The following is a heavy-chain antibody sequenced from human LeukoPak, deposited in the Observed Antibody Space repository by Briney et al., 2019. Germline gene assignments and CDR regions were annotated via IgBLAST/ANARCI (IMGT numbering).Heavy chain of an antibody. V-gene: IGHV1-18*01. CDR2: ISAYNGNT. J-gene: IGHJ4*02. Sequence: GASVKVSCKASEGTFSSHAISWVRQAPGQGLEWMGWISAYNGNTNYAQKLQGRVTMTTDTSTSTAYMELRSLRSDDTAVYYCAKDHGVWQQLAKYWGQGTLVTVSS. CDR3: AKDHGVWQQLAKY. CDR1: EGTFSSHA. D-gene: IGHD6-13*01.